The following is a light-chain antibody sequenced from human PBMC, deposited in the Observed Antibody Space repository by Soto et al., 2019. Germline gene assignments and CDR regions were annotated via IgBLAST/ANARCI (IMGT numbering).Light chain of an antibody. CDR2: GAS. J-gene: IGKJ1*01. V-gene: IGKV3-20*01. CDR3: QQYVSSPWA. CDR1: QSFSSN. Sequence: EIVLTQSPATLSLSPGERATLSCRASQSFSSNLAWYQQKPGHAPRLLIYGASRRATGIPDRFTGSGSGTDFTLTISRLEPEDFAVYYCQQYVSSPWAFGQGTKVDI.